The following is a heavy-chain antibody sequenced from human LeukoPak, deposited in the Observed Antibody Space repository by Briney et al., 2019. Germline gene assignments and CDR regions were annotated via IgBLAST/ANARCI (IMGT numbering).Heavy chain of an antibody. CDR2: IYYSGST. D-gene: IGHD6-19*01. V-gene: IGHV4-59*01. CDR1: GGSISSYY. J-gene: IGHJ3*02. Sequence: SETLSLTCTVSGGSISSYYWSWIRQPPGRGLEWIGYIYYSGSTNYNPSLKSRVTISVDTSKNQFSLKLSSVTAADTAVYYCARGRRLVDAFDIWGQGTMVTVSS. CDR3: ARGRRLVDAFDI.